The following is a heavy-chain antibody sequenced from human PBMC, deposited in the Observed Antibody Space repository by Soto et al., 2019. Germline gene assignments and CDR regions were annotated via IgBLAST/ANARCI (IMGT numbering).Heavy chain of an antibody. J-gene: IGHJ3*02. CDR1: GFTFSNYG. V-gene: IGHV3-33*01. Sequence: GGSLRLACAASGFTFSNYGMHWVRQAPGKGLEWMTVIWSDGIHKYYADSVKGRFTTSRDNSKNTLSLQMNGLRVEDTAVYYCVRGRPPFDAFHMWGQGTMVSVSS. CDR2: IWSDGIHK. CDR3: VRGRPPFDAFHM.